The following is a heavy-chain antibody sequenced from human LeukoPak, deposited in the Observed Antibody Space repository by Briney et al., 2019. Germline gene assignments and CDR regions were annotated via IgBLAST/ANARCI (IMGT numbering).Heavy chain of an antibody. Sequence: SETLSLTCTVSGGSVSSGSYNWSWIRQPPGKGLEWIGYIYYSGSTNYNPSLKSRVTISVDTSKNQFSLKLSSVTAADTAVYYCARVDSSGYPDDYFDYWGQGTLVTVSS. CDR2: IYYSGST. J-gene: IGHJ4*02. CDR3: ARVDSSGYPDDYFDY. CDR1: GGSVSSGSYN. V-gene: IGHV4-61*01. D-gene: IGHD3-22*01.